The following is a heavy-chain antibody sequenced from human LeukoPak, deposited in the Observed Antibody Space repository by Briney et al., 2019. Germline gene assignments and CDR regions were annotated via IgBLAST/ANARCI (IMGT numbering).Heavy chain of an antibody. Sequence: ASETLSLTCAVSGGSISSGGYSWSWIRQPPGKGLEWIGYIYHSGSTYYNPSLKSRVTISVDRSKNQFSLKLGSVTAADTAVYYCAREGGSSWTFDYWGQGTLVTVSS. D-gene: IGHD6-13*01. CDR2: IYHSGST. CDR3: AREGGSSWTFDY. CDR1: GGSISSGGYS. J-gene: IGHJ4*02. V-gene: IGHV4-30-2*01.